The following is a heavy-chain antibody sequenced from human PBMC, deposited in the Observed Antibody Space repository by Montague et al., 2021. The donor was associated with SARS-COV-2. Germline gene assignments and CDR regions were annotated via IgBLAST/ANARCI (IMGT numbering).Heavy chain of an antibody. D-gene: IGHD2-2*03. Sequence: SLRLSCAASGFTFSNYPMHLFRQAPVRGLEWVAVISSDARNTFHSDSVNGRFTISRDNSRDTLYLQMHSLRPEDTAVYYCARDWIRGIPDYYDYWGQGTLVTVSS. V-gene: IGHV3-30*04. J-gene: IGHJ4*02. CDR1: GFTFSNYP. CDR2: ISSDARNT. CDR3: ARDWIRGIPDYYDY.